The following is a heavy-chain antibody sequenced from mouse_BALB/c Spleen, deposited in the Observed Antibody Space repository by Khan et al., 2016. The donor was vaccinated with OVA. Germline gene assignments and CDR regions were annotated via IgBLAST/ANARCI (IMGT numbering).Heavy chain of an antibody. J-gene: IGHJ2*01. CDR2: ISAGGMA. CDR1: GFSFTSYG. Sequence: QVQLKQSGPGLVAPSQTLTISCTASGFSFTSYGVHWVRQPPGKGLEWLGVISAGGMANYNAALMSRLNISKDNSKSQVFLKMNSLQTDDTAMYYCARLEDIWGQGTTLTVSS. CDR3: ARLEDI. V-gene: IGHV2-9*02. D-gene: IGHD1-3*01.